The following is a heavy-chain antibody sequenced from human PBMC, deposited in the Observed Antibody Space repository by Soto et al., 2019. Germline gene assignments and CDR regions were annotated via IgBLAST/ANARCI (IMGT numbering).Heavy chain of an antibody. CDR3: ARVRGGYSYGGDVFDI. D-gene: IGHD5-18*01. J-gene: IGHJ3*02. CDR2: IKQDGSEK. Sequence: PGGSLRLSCAASGFTFSSYWMSWVRQAPGKGLEWVANIKQDGSEKYYVDSVKGRFTISRDNAKNSLYLQMNSLRAEDTAVYYCARVRGGYSYGGDVFDIWGRGTRVTVSS. CDR1: GFTFSSYW. V-gene: IGHV3-7*05.